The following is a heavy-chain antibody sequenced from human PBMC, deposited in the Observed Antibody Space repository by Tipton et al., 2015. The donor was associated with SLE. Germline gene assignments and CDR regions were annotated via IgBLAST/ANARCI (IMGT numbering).Heavy chain of an antibody. J-gene: IGHJ4*01. CDR1: GGSISSHY. D-gene: IGHD3-3*01. Sequence: TLSLTCTVSGGSISSHYWSWIRQSPGKGLEWIGNIYTSGSTNYNPSLKSRVTISVDTSKNQFSLKLSSVTAADTAVYYCARHVVHYDFWSTVQYYFDYWGQGTLVTVSS. CDR2: IYTSGST. CDR3: ARHVVHYDFWSTVQYYFDY. V-gene: IGHV4-4*09.